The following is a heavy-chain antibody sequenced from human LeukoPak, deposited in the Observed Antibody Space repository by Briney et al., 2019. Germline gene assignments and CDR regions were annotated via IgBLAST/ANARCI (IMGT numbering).Heavy chain of an antibody. CDR2: SNHSGST. CDR3: AREGEGGGYEFWSGYYTGADYMDV. D-gene: IGHD3-3*01. Sequence: SETLSLTCAVYGGSFSGNYWSWIRQPPGKGLEWIGESNHSGSTNYNPSLKRRVTISVETSKNQFSLKLSSVTAADTAVYYCAREGEGGGYEFWSGYYTGADYMDVWGKGTTVTVSS. V-gene: IGHV4-34*01. J-gene: IGHJ6*03. CDR1: GGSFSGNY.